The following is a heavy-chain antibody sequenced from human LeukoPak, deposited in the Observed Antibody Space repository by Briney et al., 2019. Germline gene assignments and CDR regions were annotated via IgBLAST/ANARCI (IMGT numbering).Heavy chain of an antibody. J-gene: IGHJ5*02. Sequence: GASVKVSCKASGYTFTSYYMHWVRQAPGQGLEWMGIINPSGGSTSYAQKFQGRVTMTRDTSTSTVYMELSSLRSEDTAVYYCAREGGMYSSSWYGGGEIWFDPWGQGTLVTVSS. CDR1: GYTFTSYY. CDR3: AREGGMYSSSWYGGGEIWFDP. V-gene: IGHV1-46*01. CDR2: INPSGGST. D-gene: IGHD6-13*01.